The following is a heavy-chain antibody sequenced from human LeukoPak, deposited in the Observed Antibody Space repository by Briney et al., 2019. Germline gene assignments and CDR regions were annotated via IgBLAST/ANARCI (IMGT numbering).Heavy chain of an antibody. Sequence: GGSLRLSCAASGFTFSSYAMSWVRQAPGKGLEWVSAISGSGGSTYYADSVKGRFTISRDNSKNTLYLQMNSQRAEDTAVYYCAKDAPRNRVVPAAIQLVYDYWGQGTLVTVSS. CDR1: GFTFSSYA. J-gene: IGHJ4*02. CDR3: AKDAPRNRVVPAAIQLVYDY. CDR2: ISGSGGST. D-gene: IGHD2-2*01. V-gene: IGHV3-23*01.